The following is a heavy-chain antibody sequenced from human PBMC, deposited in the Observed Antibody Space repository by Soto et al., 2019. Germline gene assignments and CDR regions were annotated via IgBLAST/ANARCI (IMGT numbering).Heavy chain of an antibody. J-gene: IGHJ4*02. CDR3: AKPAEDRPFDY. CDR2: ISYDGSNK. Sequence: QVQLVESGGGVVQPGRSLRLSCAASGFTFSSYGMHWVRQAPGKGLEWVAVISYDGSNKYYADSVKGRFTISRDNSKNTLYLQMNSLRAEDTAVYYCAKPAEDRPFDYWGQGTLVTVSS. V-gene: IGHV3-30*18. CDR1: GFTFSSYG.